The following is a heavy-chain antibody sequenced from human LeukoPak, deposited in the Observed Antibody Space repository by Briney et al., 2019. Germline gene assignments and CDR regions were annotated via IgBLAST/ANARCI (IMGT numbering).Heavy chain of an antibody. J-gene: IGHJ5*02. CDR3: AKKPAGFDP. CDR2: ISYDGSNK. CDR1: GFTFSSYA. Sequence: GGSLRLSCAASGFTFSSYAMHWVRQAPGKGLEWVAVISYDGSNKYYADSVKGRFTISRDNSKNTLYLQMNSLRAEDTAIYYCAKKPAGFDPWAREPWSPSPQ. D-gene: IGHD1-14*01. V-gene: IGHV3-30-3*01.